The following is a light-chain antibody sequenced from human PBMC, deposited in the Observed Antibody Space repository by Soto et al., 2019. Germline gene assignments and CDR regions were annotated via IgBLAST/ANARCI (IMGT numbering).Light chain of an antibody. Sequence: QSALTQPRSVSGSPGQSVTISCTGTSSDVGRYNIVSWYQQHPGKVPKLIIYEVSKRSSGVPDRFSGSKSGNTASLIISGLQVEYEAYYYCCSHADKNPDVFGTGNKLTVL. CDR3: CSHADKNPDV. V-gene: IGLV2-11*01. CDR1: SSDVGRYNI. CDR2: EVS. J-gene: IGLJ1*01.